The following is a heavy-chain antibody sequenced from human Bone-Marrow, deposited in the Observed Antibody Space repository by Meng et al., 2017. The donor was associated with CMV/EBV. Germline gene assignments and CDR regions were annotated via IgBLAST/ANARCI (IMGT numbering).Heavy chain of an antibody. CDR2: ISSTSTYI. Sequence: GGSLRLSCAASGLTFSIYTMNWVRQAPGKGLEWVSSISSTSTYIYYTGSVKGRFTISRDNAKTSVYLQMNSLRAEDTAMYYCARDWFDPNTSPRDYWGQGIMVTVSS. CDR3: ARDWFDPNTSPRDY. D-gene: IGHD2-2*01. V-gene: IGHV3-21*01. CDR1: GLTFSIYT. J-gene: IGHJ4*02.